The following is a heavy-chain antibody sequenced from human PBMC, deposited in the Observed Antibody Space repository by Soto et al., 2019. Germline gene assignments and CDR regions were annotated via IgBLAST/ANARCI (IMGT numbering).Heavy chain of an antibody. J-gene: IGHJ4*02. D-gene: IGHD2-15*01. Sequence: EVQLVESGGGLVQPGGSLRLSCAASGFTLADYAMHWVRRVPGKGLEWVSSITWNSNVVGYADSVKGRFTISRDNAKNSLYLQKNSLRPEDTALYYCAKGGPDGFCSGGRCYFEQWGQGNLVTVSS. V-gene: IGHV3-9*01. CDR2: ITWNSNVV. CDR1: GFTLADYA. CDR3: AKGGPDGFCSGGRCYFEQ.